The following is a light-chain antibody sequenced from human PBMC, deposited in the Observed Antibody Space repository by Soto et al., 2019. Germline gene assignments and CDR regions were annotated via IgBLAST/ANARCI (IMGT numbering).Light chain of an antibody. V-gene: IGLV4-69*01. J-gene: IGLJ2*01. CDR2: LNSDGSH. CDR3: QTWDTGIRVV. CDR1: SGHSSYA. Sequence: QLVLTQSPSASASLGASVKLTCTLSSGHSSYAIAWHQQQPEKGPRYLMKLNSDGSHSKGDGIPDRFSGSSSGAERYLTISSLQSEDETDYYYQTWDTGIRVVFGGGTKLTVL.